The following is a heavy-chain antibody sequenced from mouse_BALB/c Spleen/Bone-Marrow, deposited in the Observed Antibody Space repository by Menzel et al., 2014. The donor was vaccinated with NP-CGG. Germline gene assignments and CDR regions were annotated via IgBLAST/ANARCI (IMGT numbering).Heavy chain of an antibody. V-gene: IGHV2-5*01. CDR2: IWRGGST. CDR3: AKRGLIYYGNYYAMDY. J-gene: IGHJ4*01. Sequence: VKLMESGPGLVQPPQSLSITCTVSGFSLTSYGIHWVRQSPGKGLEWLGVIWRGGSTDYNAAFMSRLSITKDNSKSQVFFKMNSLQADDTAIYYCAKRGLIYYGNYYAMDYWGQGTSVTVSS. CDR1: GFSLTSYG. D-gene: IGHD2-1*01.